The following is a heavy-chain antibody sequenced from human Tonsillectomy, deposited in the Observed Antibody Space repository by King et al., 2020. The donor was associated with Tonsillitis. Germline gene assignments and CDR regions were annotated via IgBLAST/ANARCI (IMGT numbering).Heavy chain of an antibody. CDR1: GYTFTNYG. D-gene: IGHD6-19*01. Sequence: VQLVQSGAEVKKPGASVKVSCKASGYTFTNYGINWVRQAPGQGLEWMGCISAYNVKTKYVQKPHGRVTLNTDTSTSTAYRELRSLRSDDTAVYYCARDGPNSSGWNPGSWGQGTLVTVSS. CDR3: ARDGPNSSGWNPGS. CDR2: ISAYNVKT. J-gene: IGHJ5*02. V-gene: IGHV1-18*01.